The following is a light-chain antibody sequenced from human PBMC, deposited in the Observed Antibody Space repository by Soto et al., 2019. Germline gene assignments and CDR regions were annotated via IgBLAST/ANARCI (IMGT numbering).Light chain of an antibody. Sequence: DIQMTQSPPSVSASVGDNVTVSCRASQGISSSLAWYQQKPGKAPKLLIYGASTVQSGVPSRFSGSGSATDFTLTIRSLQPEDFATYYCQQGDKFPLTFGQGTRV. V-gene: IGKV1-12*01. CDR1: QGISSS. CDR2: GAS. J-gene: IGKJ2*01. CDR3: QQGDKFPLT.